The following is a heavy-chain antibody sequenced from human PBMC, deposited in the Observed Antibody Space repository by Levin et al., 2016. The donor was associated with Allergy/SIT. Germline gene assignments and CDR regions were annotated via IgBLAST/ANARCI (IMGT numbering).Heavy chain of an antibody. CDR1: GGTFSSYA. D-gene: IGHD4-17*01. CDR3: AREGSGDFDSRIWAFDI. V-gene: IGHV1-3*01. Sequence: ASVKVSCKASGGTFSSYAISWVRQAPGQRLEWMGWIDAGNGNTRYSQKFQGRVTITRDTSASTAYLDLSNLRSEDTAVYYCAREGSGDFDSRIWAFDIWGQGTLVTVSS. J-gene: IGHJ3*02. CDR2: IDAGNGNT.